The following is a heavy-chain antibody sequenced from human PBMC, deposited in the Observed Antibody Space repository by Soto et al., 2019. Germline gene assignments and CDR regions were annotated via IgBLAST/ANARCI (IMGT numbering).Heavy chain of an antibody. CDR3: ARRYGSSFDY. Sequence: SETLSLTCAVSGGSVSSSYWSWIRQPPGKGLEWVGYYSGSTNYNPSLKSRVTISVDTSKNQFSLKLNSVPAAVTAVYYCARRYGSSFDYWGQGTQVTVSS. CDR1: GGSVSSSY. D-gene: IGHD6-13*01. V-gene: IGHV4-59*08. J-gene: IGHJ4*02. CDR2: YSGST.